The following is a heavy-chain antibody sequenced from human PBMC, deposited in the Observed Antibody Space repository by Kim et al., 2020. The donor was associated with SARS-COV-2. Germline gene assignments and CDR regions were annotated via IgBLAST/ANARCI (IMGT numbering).Heavy chain of an antibody. J-gene: IGHJ4*02. D-gene: IGHD4-4*01. V-gene: IGHV3-53*01. Sequence: GGSLRLSCAASGLTVKNNHMTWIRQAPGKGLEWVSVIFRGGSIYYAASVQGRFTISRDYSKNILSLQMNSLRVEDTAIYYCARDPDGDGYSFFDYWGRGT. CDR2: IFRGGSI. CDR1: GLTVKNNH. CDR3: ARDPDGDGYSFFDY.